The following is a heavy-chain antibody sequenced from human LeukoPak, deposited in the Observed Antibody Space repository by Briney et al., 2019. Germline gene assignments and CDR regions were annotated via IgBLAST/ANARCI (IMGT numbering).Heavy chain of an antibody. V-gene: IGHV4-59*08. CDR2: IHYSGTT. CDR3: ARHHLYSESYPDPFGY. CDR1: GASISNYY. J-gene: IGHJ4*02. D-gene: IGHD1-26*01. Sequence: SETLSLTCTVSGASISNYYWSWVRQPPGKALEWIGNIHYSGTTNYNPSLKSRVTISVDTSKSQFSLILRFVTAADTAVYYCARHHLYSESYPDPFGYWGQGTLVTVSS.